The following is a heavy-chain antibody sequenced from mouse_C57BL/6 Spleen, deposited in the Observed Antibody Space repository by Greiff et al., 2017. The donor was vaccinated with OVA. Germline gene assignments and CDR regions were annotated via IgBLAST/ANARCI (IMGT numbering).Heavy chain of an antibody. CDR1: GFTFSDAW. V-gene: IGHV6-6*01. D-gene: IGHD1-1*01. CDR2: IRNKANNHAT. Sequence: EVQLQESGGGLVQPGGSMKLSCAASGFTFSDAWMDWVRQSPEKGLEWVAEIRNKANNHATYYAESVKGRFTISRDDSKSSVYLQMNSLRAEDTSIYYCTGHYDGRVCAYWGQGTLVTVSA. J-gene: IGHJ3*01. CDR3: TGHYDGRVCAY.